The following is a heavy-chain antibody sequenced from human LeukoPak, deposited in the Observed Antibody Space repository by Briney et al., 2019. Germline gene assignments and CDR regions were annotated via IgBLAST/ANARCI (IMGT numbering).Heavy chain of an antibody. Sequence: ASVKVSCKASGGTFSSYAISWVRQAPGQGLEWMGWISAYNGNTNYAQKLQGRVTMTTDTSTSTAYMELRSLRSDDTAVYYCARVPTGMIGSGWFDPWGQGTLVTVSS. J-gene: IGHJ5*02. D-gene: IGHD3-22*01. CDR1: GGTFSSYA. V-gene: IGHV1-18*01. CDR2: ISAYNGNT. CDR3: ARVPTGMIGSGWFDP.